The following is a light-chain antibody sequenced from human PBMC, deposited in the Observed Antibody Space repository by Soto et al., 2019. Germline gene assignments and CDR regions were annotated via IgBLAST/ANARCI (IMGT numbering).Light chain of an antibody. V-gene: IGKV1-5*03. Sequence: DIQMTPSRSTLSASVGDRVTITCRASQSISSYLNWYQQKPGKAPKLLIYKASTLKSGVPSRFSGSGSGTEFTLTISSLQPDDFATYYCQHYNSYSEAFGQGTKV. CDR3: QHYNSYSEA. CDR1: QSISSY. J-gene: IGKJ1*01. CDR2: KAS.